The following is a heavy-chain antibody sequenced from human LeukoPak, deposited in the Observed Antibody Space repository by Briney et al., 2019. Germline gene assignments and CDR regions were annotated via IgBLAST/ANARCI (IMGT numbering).Heavy chain of an antibody. V-gene: IGHV3-48*02. J-gene: IGHJ5*02. CDR2: ISSSSSTI. CDR3: AKGTSGIQLWPFARKRDWFDP. CDR1: GFTFSSYS. Sequence: PGGSLRLSCAASGFTFSSYSMNWVRQAPGKGLEWVSYISSSSSTIYYADSVKGRFTISRDNAKNSLYLQMNSLRDEDTAVYYCAKGTSGIQLWPFARKRDWFDPWGQGTLVTVSS. D-gene: IGHD5-18*01.